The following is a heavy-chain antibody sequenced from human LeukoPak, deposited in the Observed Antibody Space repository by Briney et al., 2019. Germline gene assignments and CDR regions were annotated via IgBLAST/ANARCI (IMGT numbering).Heavy chain of an antibody. CDR2: INHSGST. D-gene: IGHD2-2*01. CDR3: GRHIVVGWIWSYT. Sequence: PSETLSLTCAVYGVSFSCYNWCWIRQPPGKGLEWIGEINHSGSTNYNPSLKSRVTISVDTSNNQFFLQLSSVTAADAAVYYCGRHIVVGWIWSYTCGQGTLVTVSS. CDR1: GVSFSCYN. J-gene: IGHJ5*02. V-gene: IGHV4-34*01.